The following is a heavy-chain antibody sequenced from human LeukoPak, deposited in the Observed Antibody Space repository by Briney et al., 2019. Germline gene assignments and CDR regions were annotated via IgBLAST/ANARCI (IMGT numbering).Heavy chain of an antibody. V-gene: IGHV4-59*12. CDR1: GGSISSYY. CDR2: IYYSGST. CDR3: ARVRYCSSTSCP. J-gene: IGHJ5*02. Sequence: IPSETLSLTCTVSGGSISSYYWSWIRQPPGKGLEWIGYIYYSGSTNYNPSLKSRVTISVDTSKNQFSLKLSSVTAADTAVYYCARVRYCSSTSCPWGQGTLVTVSS. D-gene: IGHD2-2*01.